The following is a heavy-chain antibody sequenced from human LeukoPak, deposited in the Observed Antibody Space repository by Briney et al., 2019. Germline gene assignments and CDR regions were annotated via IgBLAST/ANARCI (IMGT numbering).Heavy chain of an antibody. CDR3: ARDMTEYSSGWYSTVSDAFDI. D-gene: IGHD6-19*01. Sequence: ASVKVSCKASGYTFINYYMHWVRQAPGQGLEWMGIINPSGGSTSYAQKFQGRVTMTRDTSTSTVYMELSSLRSEDTAVYYCARDMTEYSSGWYSTVSDAFDIWGQGTMVTVSS. V-gene: IGHV1-46*01. CDR1: GYTFINYY. J-gene: IGHJ3*02. CDR2: INPSGGST.